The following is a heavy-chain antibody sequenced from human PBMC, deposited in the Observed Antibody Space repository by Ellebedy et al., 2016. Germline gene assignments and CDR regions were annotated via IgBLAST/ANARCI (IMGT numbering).Heavy chain of an antibody. Sequence: GGSLRLSXAASGFTFSSYAMHWVRQAPGKGLEWVAVISYDGSNKYYADSVKGRFTISRDNSKNTLYLQMNSLRAEDTAVYYCARDTGIVATIGADYWGQGTLVTVSS. CDR3: ARDTGIVATIGADY. D-gene: IGHD5-12*01. J-gene: IGHJ4*02. CDR2: ISYDGSNK. V-gene: IGHV3-30-3*01. CDR1: GFTFSSYA.